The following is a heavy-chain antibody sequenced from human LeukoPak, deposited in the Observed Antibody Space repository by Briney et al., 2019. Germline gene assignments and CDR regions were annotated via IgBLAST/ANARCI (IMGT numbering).Heavy chain of an antibody. V-gene: IGHV1-24*01. D-gene: IGHD4-17*01. J-gene: IGHJ4*02. Sequence: ASVKVSCKVSGYTLTELSMHWVRQAPGKGLEWMGGFDPEDGETIYAQKFQGRVTMTEDTSTDTAYMELSSLRSEDTAVYYCATENLDTVTTSEFDYWGQGTLVTVSS. CDR3: ATENLDTVTTSEFDY. CDR2: FDPEDGET. CDR1: GYTLTELS.